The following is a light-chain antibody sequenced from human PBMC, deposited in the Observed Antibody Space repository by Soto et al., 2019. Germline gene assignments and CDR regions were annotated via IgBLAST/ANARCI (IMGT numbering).Light chain of an antibody. CDR1: QSVSSY. J-gene: IGKJ3*01. CDR2: DAS. Sequence: EIVLTQSPATLSLSPGERATLSCRASQSVSSYLAWYQQKPGQAPRLLIYDASNRATGIPARFSGSGSGTDFTLPITSLNPKHLAVYYCQEHGNCLISTSVPGTKVDHK. CDR3: QEHGNCLIST. V-gene: IGKV3-11*01.